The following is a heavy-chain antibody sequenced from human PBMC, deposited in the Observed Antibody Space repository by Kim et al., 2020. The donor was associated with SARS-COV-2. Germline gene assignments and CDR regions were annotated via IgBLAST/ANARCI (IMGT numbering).Heavy chain of an antibody. V-gene: IGHV3-23*01. CDR3: AKVGGPYYGSGSYSQFDS. CDR1: GFTFSSYA. D-gene: IGHD3-10*01. CDR2: ISGSGGST. Sequence: GGSLRLSCAASGFTFSSYAMSWVRQAPGKGLEWVSAISGSGGSTYYADSVKGRFTISRDNSKNTLSLQMNSLRAEDTALYSCAKVGGPYYGSGSYSQFDSWGQGTLVTVSS. J-gene: IGHJ4*02.